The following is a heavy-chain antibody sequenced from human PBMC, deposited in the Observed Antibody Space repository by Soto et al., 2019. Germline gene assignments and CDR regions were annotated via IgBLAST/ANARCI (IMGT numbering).Heavy chain of an antibody. D-gene: IGHD3-22*01. CDR1: GYTFTSYA. V-gene: IGHV1-3*01. Sequence: ASVKVSCKASGYTFTSYAMHWVRQAPGQRLEWMGWINAGNGNTKYSQKFQGRVTITRDTSASTAYMELSSLRSEDTAVYYCARKKTYYYDSSGSVAFDIWGQGTMVTVSS. J-gene: IGHJ3*02. CDR3: ARKKTYYYDSSGSVAFDI. CDR2: INAGNGNT.